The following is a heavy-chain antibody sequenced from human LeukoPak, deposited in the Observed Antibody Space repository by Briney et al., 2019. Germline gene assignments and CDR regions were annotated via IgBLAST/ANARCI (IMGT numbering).Heavy chain of an antibody. CDR2: ISYDGSNK. J-gene: IGHJ4*02. V-gene: IGHV3-30-3*02. CDR3: AKDRYSGSYSFDY. CDR1: GFSFSSYA. D-gene: IGHD1-26*01. Sequence: GRSLRLSCAASGFSFSSYAMHWVRQAPGKGLEWVAVISYDGSNKYYADSVKGRFTISRDNSKNTLYLQMNSLRAEDTAVYHCAKDRYSGSYSFDYWGQGTLVTVSS.